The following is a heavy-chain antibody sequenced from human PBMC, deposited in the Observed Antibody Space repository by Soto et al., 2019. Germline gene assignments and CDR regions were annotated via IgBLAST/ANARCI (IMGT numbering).Heavy chain of an antibody. V-gene: IGHV3-30-3*01. CDR3: ARNTDHRLVRGWLDP. CDR2: ISHDGGHE. J-gene: IGHJ5*02. D-gene: IGHD3-10*01. CDR1: GLTFSTSA. Sequence: QGQLHESGGGVVQPGRSLRLSCAASGLTFSTSAMHWVRQAPGKGLEWVAMISHDGGHEYYGDSVKGRFSVSRDNSHNILHLQMNSLRIEDTAVYFCARNTDHRLVRGWLDPWGQGTLVTVSS.